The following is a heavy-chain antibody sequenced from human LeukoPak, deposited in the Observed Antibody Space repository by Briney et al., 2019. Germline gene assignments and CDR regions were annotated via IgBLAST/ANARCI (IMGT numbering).Heavy chain of an antibody. CDR2: INPSGGST. V-gene: IGHV1-46*01. CDR3: AREKYGSPVAAPDY. J-gene: IGHJ4*02. Sequence: ASVTVSFTTSGYTFTSYFIHWVRQAPGQGLEWMGLINPSGGSTNYAHQFQGRVTMTRDTSTSTVYMELSSLRSEDTAVFYCAREKYGSPVAAPDYWGQGTLVTVSS. CDR1: GYTFTSYF. D-gene: IGHD2-15*01.